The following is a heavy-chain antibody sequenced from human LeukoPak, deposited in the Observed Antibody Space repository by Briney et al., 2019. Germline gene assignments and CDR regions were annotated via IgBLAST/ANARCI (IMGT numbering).Heavy chain of an antibody. D-gene: IGHD3-10*01. CDR3: ANPNGSGSYVFDY. J-gene: IGHJ4*02. CDR1: GFTFSSYG. CDR2: IRYDGSNK. Sequence: GGSLRLSCAASGFTFSSYGMHWVRQAPGKGLEWVAFIRYDGSNKYYADSVKGRFTISRDNSKNTLYLQMNSLRAEDTAVYYCANPNGSGSYVFDYWGQGTLVTVSS. V-gene: IGHV3-30*02.